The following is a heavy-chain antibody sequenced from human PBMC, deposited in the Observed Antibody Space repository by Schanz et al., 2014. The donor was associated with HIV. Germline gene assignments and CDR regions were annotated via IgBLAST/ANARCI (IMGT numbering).Heavy chain of an antibody. V-gene: IGHV3-33*08. CDR3: ARVANWDYYGMDV. Sequence: QVQLVESGGGVVQPGRSLRLSCAASGFTFSTCGMHWVRQAPGKGLEWVAVIWYDGSDKYYADSVKGRFTISRDNSKNTLFLQMNSLRAEDTAVYYCARVANWDYYGMDVWGRGTTVTVSS. CDR2: IWYDGSDK. CDR1: GFTFSTCG. J-gene: IGHJ6*02. D-gene: IGHD3-16*01.